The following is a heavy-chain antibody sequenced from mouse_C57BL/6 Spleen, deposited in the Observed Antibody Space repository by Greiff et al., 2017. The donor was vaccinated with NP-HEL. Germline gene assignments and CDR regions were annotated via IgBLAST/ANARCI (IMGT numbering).Heavy chain of an antibody. J-gene: IGHJ4*01. D-gene: IGHD2-1*01. CDR1: GYTFTSYW. CDR2: IDPSDSET. V-gene: IGHV1-52*01. CDR3: ARGGNYGVYYAMDY. Sequence: QVQLQQPGAELVRPGSSVKLSCKASGYTFTSYWMHWVKQRPIQGLEWIGNIDPSDSETHYNQKFKDKATLTVDKSSSTAYMQLSSLTSEDSAVYYCARGGNYGVYYAMDYWGQVTSVTVSS.